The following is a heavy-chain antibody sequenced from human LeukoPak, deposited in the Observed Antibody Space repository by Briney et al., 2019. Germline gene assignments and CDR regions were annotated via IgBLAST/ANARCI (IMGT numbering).Heavy chain of an antibody. CDR1: GGSFSGYY. J-gene: IGHJ6*03. Sequence: KSSETLSLTCAVYGGSFSGYYWSWIRQPPGKGLEWIGEINHSGSTNYNPSLKSRVTISVDTSKNQFSLKLSSVTAADTAVYYCARGKVMDVWGKGTTVTVSS. CDR2: INHSGST. CDR3: ARGKVMDV. V-gene: IGHV4-34*01.